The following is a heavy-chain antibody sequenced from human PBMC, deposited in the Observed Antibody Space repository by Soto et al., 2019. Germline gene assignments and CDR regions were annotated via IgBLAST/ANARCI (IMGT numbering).Heavy chain of an antibody. D-gene: IGHD1-1*01. Sequence: QVQLQESGPGLVKPSQTLSLTCTVSGGSISSGGYYWSWIRQHPGKGLEWIAYMYYSGSTYYNPSLKGGVAISVDPSKNQFSLKLSSVTAADAAVYYCARGVRTGGIDYWGQGTLVTVSS. J-gene: IGHJ4*02. CDR1: GGSISSGGYY. CDR2: MYYSGST. V-gene: IGHV4-31*03. CDR3: ARGVRTGGIDY.